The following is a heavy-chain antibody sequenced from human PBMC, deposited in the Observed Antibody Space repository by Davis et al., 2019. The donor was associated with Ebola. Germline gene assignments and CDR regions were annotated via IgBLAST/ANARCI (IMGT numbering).Heavy chain of an antibody. CDR2: INPSGGST. Sequence: AASVKVSCKASGYTFTFYYMHWVRQAPGQGLEWKGIINPSGGSTSYAQKFQGRVTMTRDTSTSTVYMELSSLRSEDTAVYYCARDKARYYDSSGVDYWGQGTLVTVSS. V-gene: IGHV1-46*01. CDR1: GYTFTFYY. D-gene: IGHD3-22*01. J-gene: IGHJ4*02. CDR3: ARDKARYYDSSGVDY.